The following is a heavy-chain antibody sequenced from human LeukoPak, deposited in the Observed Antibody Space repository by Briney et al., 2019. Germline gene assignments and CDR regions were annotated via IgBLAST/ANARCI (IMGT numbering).Heavy chain of an antibody. CDR2: ISGGGGST. D-gene: IGHD3-3*01. J-gene: IGHJ6*02. V-gene: IGHV3-23*01. CDR1: GFTCSSYA. CDR3: AKDREAYYDFWSGYHPALDV. Sequence: GGSLRLSCAASGFTCSSYAMSWVRQAPGKGLEWVSAISGGGGSTYYADSVKGRFTISRDNSKNTLYLQMSSLRAEDTAVYYCAKDREAYYDFWSGYHPALDVWGQGTTVTVSS.